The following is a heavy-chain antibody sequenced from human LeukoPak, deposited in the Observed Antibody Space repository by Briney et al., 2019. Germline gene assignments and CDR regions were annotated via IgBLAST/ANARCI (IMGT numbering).Heavy chain of an antibody. J-gene: IGHJ3*02. D-gene: IGHD2-2*01. CDR1: GFTFKSYA. V-gene: IGHV3-23*01. CDR2: ISGSGGTT. Sequence: PGGSLRLSCAVSGFTFKSYAMGWVRQAPGKGLEWVSAISGSGGTTYYADSVKGRFTISRDNSKNTLWLLMSSLRAEDTALYYCAIMGVGSTYDGFDICGQGTMVTVSS. CDR3: AIMGVGSTYDGFDI.